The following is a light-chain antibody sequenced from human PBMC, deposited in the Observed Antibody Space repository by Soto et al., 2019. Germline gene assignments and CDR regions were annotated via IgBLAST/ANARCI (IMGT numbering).Light chain of an antibody. CDR3: EKYNSAPRT. V-gene: IGKV1-27*01. Sequence: DIQMTQSPSSLSASVGDRVTITCRASQGISNYLAWYQQKPGKVPKLLIYAASTLQSGVPSRFSGSGYATDFTLNISSLQPEDVATYYCEKYNSAPRTFGQGIKVEIK. J-gene: IGKJ1*01. CDR2: AAS. CDR1: QGISNY.